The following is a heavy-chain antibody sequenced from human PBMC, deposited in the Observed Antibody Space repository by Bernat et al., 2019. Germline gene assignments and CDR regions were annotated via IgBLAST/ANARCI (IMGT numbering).Heavy chain of an antibody. D-gene: IGHD6-13*01. CDR1: GFTFSSYG. Sequence: QVQLVESGGGVVQPGRSLRLSCEASGFTFSSYGMHWVRQAPGKGLEWVAVISYDENNKYYGDSVEGRFTISRDNSKNTLYLQMNSLRGEDTAVYYCAKGLAAAGQRGYFDYWGQGTLVTVSS. CDR2: ISYDENNK. CDR3: AKGLAAAGQRGYFDY. V-gene: IGHV3-30*18. J-gene: IGHJ4*02.